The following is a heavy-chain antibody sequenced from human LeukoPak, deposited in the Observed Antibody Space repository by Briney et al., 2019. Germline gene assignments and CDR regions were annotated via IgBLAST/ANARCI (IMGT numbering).Heavy chain of an antibody. V-gene: IGHV1-2*02. D-gene: IGHD2-21*01. J-gene: IGHJ5*02. Sequence: ASVKVSCKASGYSFTDYYMHWVRQAPGQGLEWMGWINPNSGGTNSAQKFQGRVTMARDTSITTVYMEVSWLTSDDTAIYYCARADRLHGGPYLIGPWGQGTLVTVSS. CDR2: INPNSGGT. CDR3: ARADRLHGGPYLIGP. CDR1: GYSFTDYY.